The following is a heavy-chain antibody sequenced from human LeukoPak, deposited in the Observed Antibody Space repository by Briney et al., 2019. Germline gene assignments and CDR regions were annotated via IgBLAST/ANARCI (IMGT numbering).Heavy chain of an antibody. D-gene: IGHD6-19*01. J-gene: IGHJ4*02. V-gene: IGHV1-2*02. CDR2: ISPNSGGT. CDR1: GYTFTGNY. CDR3: GRGSSDWYGLPDY. Sequence: ASVKVSCKASGYTFTGNYMHWVRQAPGQGLEWMGWISPNSGGTDYAQKFQGRVTLTRDTSISTAYMDLSRLRSDDTAVYYCGRGSSDWYGLPDYWGQGTLVTVSS.